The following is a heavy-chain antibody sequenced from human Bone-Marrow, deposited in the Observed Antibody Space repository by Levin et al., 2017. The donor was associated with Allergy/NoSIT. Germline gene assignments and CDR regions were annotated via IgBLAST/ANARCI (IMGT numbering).Heavy chain of an antibody. V-gene: IGHV3-21*01. J-gene: IGHJ4*02. CDR2: ITSPSGFI. CDR1: GFTLSSYT. Sequence: GGSLRLSCAASGFTLSSYTMCWVRQTPGKGLEWVSCITSPSGFIYYSDLVKGRFTISRDNAKNSLSLQMNSLRADDTAEYSCARVSQYGSGWYSFDYWGQGTPVTVSS. CDR3: ARVSQYGSGWYSFDY. D-gene: IGHD6-19*01.